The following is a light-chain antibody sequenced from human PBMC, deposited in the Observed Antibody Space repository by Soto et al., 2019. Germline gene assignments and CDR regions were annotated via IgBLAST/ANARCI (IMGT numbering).Light chain of an antibody. J-gene: IGKJ5*01. V-gene: IGKV3-11*01. CDR3: QQYGDSPIT. Sequence: EIVLTQSPATLSVSPGERATLSCRASQSVSSYLAWYQQKPGQAPRLLIYDASNRATGIPARFSGSGSGTDFTLTITRLEPEDFALYYCQQYGDSPITFGQGTRLEIK. CDR1: QSVSSY. CDR2: DAS.